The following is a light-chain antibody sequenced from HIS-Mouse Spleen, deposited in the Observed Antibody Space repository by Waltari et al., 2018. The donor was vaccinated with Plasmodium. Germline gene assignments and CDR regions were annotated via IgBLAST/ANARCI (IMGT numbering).Light chain of an antibody. CDR1: ALPQQY. CDR3: QSADSSGTYVV. V-gene: IGLV3-25*03. J-gene: IGLJ2*01. Sequence: SYELTQPPSVSVSPGQTARITCPGDALPQQYASWYQQKPGQAPVLVIYKDSERPSGIPERFSGSSSGTTVTLTISGVQAEDEADYYCQSADSSGTYVVFGGGTKLTVL. CDR2: KDS.